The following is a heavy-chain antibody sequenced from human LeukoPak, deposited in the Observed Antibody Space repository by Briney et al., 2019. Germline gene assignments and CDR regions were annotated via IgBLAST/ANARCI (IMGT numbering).Heavy chain of an antibody. CDR3: ARGPGCSNTSCYLYEYFQH. J-gene: IGHJ1*01. V-gene: IGHV1-69*05. CDR1: GGTFSSYA. D-gene: IGHD2-2*01. Sequence: SVKVSCKASGGTFSSYAISWVRQAPGQGLEWMGGIIPIFGTANYAQKFQGRVTITTDESTSTAYMELSSLRSEDTAVYYCARGPGCSNTSCYLYEYFQHWGQGTLVTVSS. CDR2: IIPIFGTA.